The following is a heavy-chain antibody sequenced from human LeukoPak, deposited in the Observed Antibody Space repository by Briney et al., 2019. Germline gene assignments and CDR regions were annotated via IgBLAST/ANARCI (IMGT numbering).Heavy chain of an antibody. J-gene: IGHJ6*02. CDR2: IYYSGST. D-gene: IGHD2-2*01. Sequence: SETLSLTCTVSGGSISSYYWSWIRQPPGKGLEWIGYIYYSGSTYYNPSLKSRVTISVDTSKNQFSLKLSSVTAADTAVYYCARGRVVVPAAVYYYYGMDVWGQGTTVTVSS. CDR3: ARGRVVVPAAVYYYYGMDV. V-gene: IGHV4-59*08. CDR1: GGSISSYY.